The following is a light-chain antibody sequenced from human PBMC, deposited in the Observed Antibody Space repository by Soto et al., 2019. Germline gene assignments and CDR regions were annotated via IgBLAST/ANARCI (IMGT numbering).Light chain of an antibody. CDR1: QDISSY. CDR3: QQLNSYPQT. CDR2: DAS. Sequence: DIQLTQSPSFLSASVGDRVTITCRASQDISSYLAWYQQKPGKAPKLLIYDASTLQSGVPSRFGGSGSGTEFTLTISSLQPEDFATYYCQQLNSYPQTFGPGTKVDIK. J-gene: IGKJ3*01. V-gene: IGKV1-9*01.